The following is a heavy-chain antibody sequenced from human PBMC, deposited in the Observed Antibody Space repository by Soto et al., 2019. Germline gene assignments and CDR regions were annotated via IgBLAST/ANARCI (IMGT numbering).Heavy chain of an antibody. J-gene: IGHJ4*02. CDR3: VRVVAIPGYPDN. V-gene: IGHV1-69*12. CDR1: GGTFSSYA. Sequence: QVQLVQSGAEVRQPASSVNVSCKTSGGTFSSYAISWVRQAPGQGLEWMGGIVPIVDTSTYAQKFQGRVTITADESTSTVDMELSSLRSDDTAVYYCVRVVAIPGYPDNWGQGTLVTVSS. CDR2: IVPIVDTS. D-gene: IGHD5-12*01.